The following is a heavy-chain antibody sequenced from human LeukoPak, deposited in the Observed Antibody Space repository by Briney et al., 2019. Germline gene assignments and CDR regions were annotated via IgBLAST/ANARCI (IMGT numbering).Heavy chain of an antibody. CDR3: ARGYYDSSGYYSAHYFQH. Sequence: GGSLRLFCAASGFTFSSYAMHWVRQAPGKGLEYVSAISSNGGSTYYANSVKGRFTISSDNSKNTLYLQMGSLRAEDMAVYYCARGYYDSSGYYSAHYFQHWGKGTLVSVSS. J-gene: IGHJ1*01. D-gene: IGHD3-22*01. CDR2: ISSNGGST. V-gene: IGHV3-64*01. CDR1: GFTFSSYA.